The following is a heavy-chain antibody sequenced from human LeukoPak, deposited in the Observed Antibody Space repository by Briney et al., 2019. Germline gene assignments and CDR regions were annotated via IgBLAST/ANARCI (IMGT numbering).Heavy chain of an antibody. V-gene: IGHV1-46*01. CDR1: GYTFTSYY. CDR2: INPSGGCT. J-gene: IGHJ4*02. Sequence: GASVKVSCRASGYTFTSYYMHWVRQAPGQGLEWMGIINPSGGCTSYAQKFQGRVTMTRDTSTSTVYMELSSLRSEDTAVYYCARDPNPAMGHFDYWGQGTLVTVSS. D-gene: IGHD5-18*01. CDR3: ARDPNPAMGHFDY.